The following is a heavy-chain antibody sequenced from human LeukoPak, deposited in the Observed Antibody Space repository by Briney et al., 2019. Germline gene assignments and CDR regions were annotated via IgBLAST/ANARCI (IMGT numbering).Heavy chain of an antibody. CDR3: ARGLTRGRQAGDY. V-gene: IGHV4-61*02. D-gene: IGHD3-16*01. CDR2: IYTSGST. J-gene: IGHJ4*02. CDR1: GGSFSSGGYY. Sequence: PSETLSLTCTVSGGSFSSGGYYWSWIRQPAGKGLEWIGRIYTSGSTNYNPSLKSRVTISVDTSKNQFSLKLSSVTAADTAVYYCARGLTRGRQAGDYWGQGTLVTVSS.